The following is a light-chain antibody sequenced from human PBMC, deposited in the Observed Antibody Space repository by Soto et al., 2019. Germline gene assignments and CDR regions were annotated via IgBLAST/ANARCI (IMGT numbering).Light chain of an antibody. CDR2: RNN. CDR3: AAWDDSLSAVL. J-gene: IGLJ2*01. Sequence: QSVLTQPPSASETPGQRVTISCSGGSSNIGTNHVYWYQQLPGTAPKLLIFRNNQRPSGFPHRFSGSKSGTSGSLAISGLRSEDEADYYCAAWDDSLSAVLFGGGTKLTVL. CDR1: SSNIGTNH. V-gene: IGLV1-47*01.